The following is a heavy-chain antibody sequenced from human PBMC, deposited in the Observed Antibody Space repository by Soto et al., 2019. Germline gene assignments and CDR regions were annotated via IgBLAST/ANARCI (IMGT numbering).Heavy chain of an antibody. Sequence: PSETLSLTCAVSGYSISSGYYWGWIRQPPGKGLEWIGYIYQSGSTYYKSSLKSRVTMSVDRSKNQFSLKLSSVTAADTAVYYCARGLITFGGVVATDWFDPWGQGTLVTVSS. CDR2: IYQSGST. CDR3: ARGLITFGGVVATDWFDP. D-gene: IGHD3-16*02. CDR1: GYSISSGYY. J-gene: IGHJ5*02. V-gene: IGHV4-38-2*01.